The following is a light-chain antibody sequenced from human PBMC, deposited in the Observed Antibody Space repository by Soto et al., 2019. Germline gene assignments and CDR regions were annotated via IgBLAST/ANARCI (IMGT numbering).Light chain of an antibody. J-gene: IGLJ1*01. Sequence: QSVLTQPASVSGSPGQSITISCTGTSSDVGGYNYVSWYQQHPGKAPKLMIHEVSNRPSGVSNRFSGSKSGNTASLTIAGLQVEDEADYYCSSYTTSSTLVFGTGTKLTVL. CDR1: SSDVGGYNY. CDR2: EVS. V-gene: IGLV2-14*01. CDR3: SSYTTSSTLV.